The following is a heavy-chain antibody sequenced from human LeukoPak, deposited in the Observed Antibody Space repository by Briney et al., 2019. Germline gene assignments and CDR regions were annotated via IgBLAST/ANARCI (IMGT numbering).Heavy chain of an antibody. CDR1: GFTFSSYW. D-gene: IGHD6-19*01. V-gene: IGHV3-74*01. CDR3: VRGSTQYSSGWYGLDY. Sequence: GGSLRLSCAASGFTFSSYWMHWVRQAPGKGLVWVSRVNSDGSSTTYADSVKGRFTISRDNAKNTLYLQMNSLRAEDTAVYYCVRGSTQYSSGWYGLDYWGQGTLVTVSS. J-gene: IGHJ4*02. CDR2: VNSDGSST.